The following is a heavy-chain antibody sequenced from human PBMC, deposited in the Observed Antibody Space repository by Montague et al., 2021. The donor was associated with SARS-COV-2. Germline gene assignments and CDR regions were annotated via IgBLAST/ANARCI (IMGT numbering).Heavy chain of an antibody. CDR3: ARARGGEGRAVRTFDS. D-gene: IGHD6-19*01. CDR1: GGSISKGSYY. J-gene: IGHJ4*02. CDR2: IYTSGST. Sequence: TLSLTCTVSGGSISKGSYYWTWIRQPAGAGLEWIGNIYTSGSTKYNPSLKSRVTVSVDTSHNQFSLKLSSVSAADTAVYYCARARGGEGRAVRTFDSWGQGTLVSVSS. V-gene: IGHV4-61*09.